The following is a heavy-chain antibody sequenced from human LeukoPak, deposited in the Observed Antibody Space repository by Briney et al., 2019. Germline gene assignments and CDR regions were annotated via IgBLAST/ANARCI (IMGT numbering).Heavy chain of an antibody. D-gene: IGHD2-2*01. CDR2: INHSGST. CDR3: AGPVVVPAAMRGRDWFDP. J-gene: IGHJ5*02. CDR1: GGSISSGGYY. V-gene: IGHV4-34*01. Sequence: PSETLSLTCAVSGGSISSGGYYWSWIRQPPGKGLEWIGEINHSGSTNYNPSLKSRVTISVDTSKNQFSLKLSSVTAADTAVYYCAGPVVVPAAMRGRDWFDPWGQGTLVTVSS.